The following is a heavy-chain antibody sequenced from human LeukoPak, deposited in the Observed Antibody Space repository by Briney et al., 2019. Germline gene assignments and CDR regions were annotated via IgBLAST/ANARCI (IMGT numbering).Heavy chain of an antibody. CDR3: ARVSWFGWFDP. CDR2: TKQDGSEK. D-gene: IGHD3-10*01. CDR1: GFTFSSYW. J-gene: IGHJ5*02. Sequence: GGSLRLSCAASGFTFSSYWMSWVRQAPGKGLEGVANTKQDGSEKNYVDSVEGRFTISRDNAKNSLYLQMNSLRAEDTAVYYCARVSWFGWFDPWGQGTLVTVSS. V-gene: IGHV3-7*01.